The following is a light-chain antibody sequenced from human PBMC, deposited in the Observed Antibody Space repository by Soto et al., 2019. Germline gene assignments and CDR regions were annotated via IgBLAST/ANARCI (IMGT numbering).Light chain of an antibody. CDR2: GAS. V-gene: IGKV3-20*01. Sequence: DIVLNKSPCTLSSSQGERATLTCRASQSVTSNYLAWYQQKSGQAPRLLIWGASIRATDLPDRFSGGGSGTDFTLTISRLEAEDFAVYYCQQYGSSPGTFCQGAMVDFK. J-gene: IGKJ1*01. CDR3: QQYGSSPGT. CDR1: QSVTSNY.